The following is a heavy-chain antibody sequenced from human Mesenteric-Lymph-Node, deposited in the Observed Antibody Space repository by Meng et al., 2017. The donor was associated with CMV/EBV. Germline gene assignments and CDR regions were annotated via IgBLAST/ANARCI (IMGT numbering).Heavy chain of an antibody. Sequence: GESLKISCAASGLIFSNYAMSWVRQAPGKGLEWVSTINDGGGRTFYADSVKGRFTISRDNFKNTVYLQMNNLRVEDTAVYHCATRSASDSWSQGTLVTVS. CDR1: GLIFSNYA. D-gene: IGHD3-16*01. J-gene: IGHJ5*01. V-gene: IGHV3-23*01. CDR2: INDGGGRT. CDR3: ATRSASDS.